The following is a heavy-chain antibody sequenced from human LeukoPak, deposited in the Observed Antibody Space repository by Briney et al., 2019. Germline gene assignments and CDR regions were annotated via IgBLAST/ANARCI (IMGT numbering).Heavy chain of an antibody. J-gene: IGHJ5*02. CDR3: ARVPAAINVWFDP. V-gene: IGHV1-69*01. Sequence: ASVKVSCKASGGTFSSYAISWVRQAPGQGLEWMGGIIPIFGTANYAQKFRGRVTITADESTSTAYMELSSLRSEDTAVYYCARVPAAINVWFDPWGQGTLVTVSS. D-gene: IGHD2-2*02. CDR1: GGTFSSYA. CDR2: IIPIFGTA.